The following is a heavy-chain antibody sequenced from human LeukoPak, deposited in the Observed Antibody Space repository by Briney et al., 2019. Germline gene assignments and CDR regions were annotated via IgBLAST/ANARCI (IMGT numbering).Heavy chain of an antibody. CDR2: ISASGGSP. V-gene: IGHV3-23*01. CDR1: GFTFSSYA. CDR3: ARLPRISVADPFDY. J-gene: IGHJ4*02. Sequence: GGSLRLSCAASGFTFSSYAMSWVRQAPGKGLEWVSSISASGGSPYYADSAKGRFTISRDNSKNTLYLQMNSLRGEDTAIYYCARLPRISVADPFDYWGQGTLVTVSS. D-gene: IGHD6-19*01.